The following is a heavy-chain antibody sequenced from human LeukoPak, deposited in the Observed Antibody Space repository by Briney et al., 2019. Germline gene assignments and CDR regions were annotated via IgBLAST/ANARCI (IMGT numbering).Heavy chain of an antibody. CDR3: ARGERTSKNYDYYYSGMDV. Sequence: ASVKVSCKASGYTFTSYGISWVRQAPGQGLEWMGWISAYNGNTNYAQKLQGRVTMTRDTSIGTAYMELRRLRSDGTAVYYCARGERTSKNYDYYYSGMDVWGQGTTVTVSS. CDR1: GYTFTSYG. D-gene: IGHD3-16*01. J-gene: IGHJ6*02. V-gene: IGHV1-18*01. CDR2: ISAYNGNT.